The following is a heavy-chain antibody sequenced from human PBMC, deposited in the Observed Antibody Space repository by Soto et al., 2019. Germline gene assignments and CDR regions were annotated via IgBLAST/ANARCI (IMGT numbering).Heavy chain of an antibody. D-gene: IGHD2-15*01. CDR3: ARDRRYCSGGSCTGYFDY. CDR1: GGTFSSYA. CDR2: IIPIFGTA. J-gene: IGHJ4*02. V-gene: IGHV1-69*05. Sequence: ASVKVSCKASGGTFSSYAISWVRQAPGQGLEWMGGIIPIFGTANYAQKFQGRVTMTTDTSTSTAYMELRSLRSDDTAVYYCARDRRYCSGGSCTGYFDYWGQGTLVTVSS.